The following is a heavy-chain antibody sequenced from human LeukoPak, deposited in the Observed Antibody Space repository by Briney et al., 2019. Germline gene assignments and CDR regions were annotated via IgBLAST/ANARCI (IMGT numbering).Heavy chain of an antibody. V-gene: IGHV3-23*01. CDR2: ISGSGGST. Sequence: GGSLRLSCAASGFTFSSYAMSWVRQAPGKGLEWVSAISGSGGSTYYADSVKGRFTISRDNSKNTLYLQMNSLRAEDTAVYYCAKDLIIVPFTDYFDYWGQGTLVTVSS. D-gene: IGHD2/OR15-2a*01. J-gene: IGHJ4*02. CDR1: GFTFSSYA. CDR3: AKDLIIVPFTDYFDY.